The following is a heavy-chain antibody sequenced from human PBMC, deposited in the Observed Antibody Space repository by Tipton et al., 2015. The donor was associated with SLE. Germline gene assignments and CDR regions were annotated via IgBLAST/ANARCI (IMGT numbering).Heavy chain of an antibody. V-gene: IGHV3-30*02. Sequence: SLRLSCAASEFTFNTYTMDWVRQTPGKGLEWVAFIRYDGSSEYYADSVKGRFTIGRDKSKNTLYLQMNSLRPVDTAVYYCAKHGVYGMDVWGRGTAVTVSS. CDR1: EFTFNTYT. J-gene: IGHJ6*02. D-gene: IGHD3-3*01. CDR3: AKHGVYGMDV. CDR2: IRYDGSSE.